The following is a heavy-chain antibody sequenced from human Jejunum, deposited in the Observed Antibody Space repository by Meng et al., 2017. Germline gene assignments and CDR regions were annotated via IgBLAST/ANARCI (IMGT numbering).Heavy chain of an antibody. V-gene: IGHV3-7*01. CDR2: IKQDGSEK. D-gene: IGHD6-6*01. CDR3: ARVDPTSSEDF. CDR1: GGSISSTTYY. J-gene: IGHJ4*02. Sequence: ETLSLTCTVSGGSISSTTYYWGWVRQAPGKGLEWVANIKQDGSEKYYVDSVKGRFTISRDNANNSLYLQMNYLGVDDTAMYFCARVDPTSSEDFWGQGNLVNGAS.